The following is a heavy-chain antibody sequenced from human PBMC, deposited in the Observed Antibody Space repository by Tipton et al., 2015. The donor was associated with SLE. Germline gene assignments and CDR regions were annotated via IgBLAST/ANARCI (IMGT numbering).Heavy chain of an antibody. V-gene: IGHV4-30-2*01. D-gene: IGHD5-18*01. J-gene: IGHJ4*02. CDR2: IYHSGST. CDR3: ARGYSYGWNY. Sequence: TLSLTCAVSGGSISSGGYSWSWIRQPPGKGLEWIGYIYHSGSTYYNPSLKSRVTISVDRSKNQFSLKLSSVTAADTAVYYCARGYSYGWNYWGQGTLVTVSS. CDR1: GGSISSGGYS.